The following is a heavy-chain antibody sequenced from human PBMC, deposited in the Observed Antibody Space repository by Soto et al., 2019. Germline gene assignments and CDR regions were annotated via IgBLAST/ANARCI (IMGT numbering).Heavy chain of an antibody. CDR1: GGSISSGGYY. Sequence: SETLSLTCSVSGGSISSGGYYWSWIRQHPGKGLEWIGYIYYSGTTYYNPSLKSRVTISLDTSKNQFSLKLSSVTAADTAVYYCAADLAPTDPYNWLEPWGQGTLVTVS. V-gene: IGHV4-31*03. D-gene: IGHD1-1*01. CDR3: AADLAPTDPYNWLEP. J-gene: IGHJ5*02. CDR2: IYYSGTT.